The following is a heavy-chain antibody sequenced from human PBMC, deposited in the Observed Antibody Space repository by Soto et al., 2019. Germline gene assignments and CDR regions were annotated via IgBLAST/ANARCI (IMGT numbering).Heavy chain of an antibody. CDR2: IIPIFTRT. CDR3: ARDGVPSTAGDS. J-gene: IGHJ4*02. Sequence: QLQLVQSGTEVKEPGSSVKVSCKASGGTFSTSSFVWGRQGPGQGLEWMCGIIPIFTRTNFAQKFQGRVTFSADESTRPTNIGLCSLTSEDTAIYYCARDGVPSTAGDSWGQGTLVTVSS. D-gene: IGHD1-26*01. V-gene: IGHV1-69*01. CDR1: GGTFSTSS.